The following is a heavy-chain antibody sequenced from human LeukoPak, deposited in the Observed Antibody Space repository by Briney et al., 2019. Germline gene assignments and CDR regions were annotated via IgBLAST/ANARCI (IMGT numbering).Heavy chain of an antibody. CDR2: ISSSSSYI. CDR1: GFTFSSYA. D-gene: IGHD3-3*01. CDR3: ARDWRGLIIHRRGFDY. V-gene: IGHV3-21*01. Sequence: GGSLRLSCAASGFTFSSYAMSWVRQAPGKGLEWVSSISSSSSYIYYADSVKGRFTISRDNAKNSLFLQMNSLRAEDTAVYYCARDWRGLIIHRRGFDYWGQGTLVTVSS. J-gene: IGHJ4*02.